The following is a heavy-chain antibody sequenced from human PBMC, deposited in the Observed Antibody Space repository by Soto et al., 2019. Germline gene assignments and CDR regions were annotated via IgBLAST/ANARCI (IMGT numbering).Heavy chain of an antibody. J-gene: IGHJ4*02. CDR1: GYTFTNFG. CDR3: ARGGTPIDY. D-gene: IGHD3-16*01. Sequence: QVQLVQSGAEVKKPGASVKVSCKASGYTFTNFGISWVRQAPGQGLEWMGWISAYNGNTNYAQNFQGRVTITTDTSTSPAYMALRSLRSDDTAVYYWARGGTPIDYWGQGTLVTVSS. V-gene: IGHV1-18*01. CDR2: ISAYNGNT.